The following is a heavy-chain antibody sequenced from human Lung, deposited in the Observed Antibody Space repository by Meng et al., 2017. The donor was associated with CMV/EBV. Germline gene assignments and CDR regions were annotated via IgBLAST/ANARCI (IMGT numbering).Heavy chain of an antibody. CDR2: IYTDDVKT. J-gene: IGHJ5*02. D-gene: IGHD3-16*01. V-gene: IGHV3-23*03. CDR1: GFNFNKYA. Sequence: ASGFNFNKYAMSWVRQAPGKGLQWVSVIYTDDVKTYYADSVKGRFTISRDHSKNTLYLQMNSLRAEDTAIYYCVKDDNDYMGEIGSWGQGTLVTVSS. CDR3: VKDDNDYMGEIGS.